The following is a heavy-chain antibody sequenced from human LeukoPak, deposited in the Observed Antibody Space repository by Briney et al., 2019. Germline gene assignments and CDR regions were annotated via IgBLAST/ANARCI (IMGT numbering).Heavy chain of an antibody. CDR3: ARAHYDFWSPGTGYYMDV. V-gene: IGHV4-34*01. J-gene: IGHJ6*03. CDR2: INHSGST. D-gene: IGHD3-3*01. Sequence: SETLSLTCAVYGGSFSGYYWSWIRQPPGKGLEWIGEINHSGSTNYNPSLKSRVTISVDTSKNQFSLKLSSVTAADTAVYYCARAHYDFWSPGTGYYMDVWGKGTTVTVSS. CDR1: GGSFSGYY.